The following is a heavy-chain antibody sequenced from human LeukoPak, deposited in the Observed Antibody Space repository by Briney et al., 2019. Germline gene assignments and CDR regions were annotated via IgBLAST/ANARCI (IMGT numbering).Heavy chain of an antibody. Sequence: SETLSLTCAIYGGSFSGFHWSWIRQPPGKGLEWIGEINHSGSSSYKPSLKSRVTISLDTSENQFSLKLSSVTAADTAVYYCARRASSGWYRDWYFDLWGRGTLVTVSS. D-gene: IGHD6-19*01. CDR3: ARRASSGWYRDWYFDL. CDR2: INHSGSS. J-gene: IGHJ2*01. V-gene: IGHV4-34*01. CDR1: GGSFSGFH.